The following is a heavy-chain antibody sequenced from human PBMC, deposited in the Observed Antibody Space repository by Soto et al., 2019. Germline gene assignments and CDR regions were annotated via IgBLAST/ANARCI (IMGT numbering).Heavy chain of an antibody. CDR1: GGSISSGGYY. CDR3: AREFRGAYGMDV. CDR2: IYYSGST. Sequence: QVQLQESGPGLVKPSQTLSLTCTVSGGSISSGGYYWSWIRQHPGKGLEWIGYIYYSGSTYYTPSLKTRVTISVDTSKTQFSLKLSSVTAAATAVYYCAREFRGAYGMDVWGQGTTVTVSS. V-gene: IGHV4-31*03. J-gene: IGHJ6*02. D-gene: IGHD3-10*01.